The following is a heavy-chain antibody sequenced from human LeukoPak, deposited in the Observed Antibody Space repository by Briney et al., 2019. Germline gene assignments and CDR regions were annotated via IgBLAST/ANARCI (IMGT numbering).Heavy chain of an antibody. J-gene: IGHJ6*02. CDR3: ASALSGYCSSTSCYTEYYYYGMDV. V-gene: IGHV1-2*02. CDR2: INPNSGGT. CDR1: GYTFTGYY. D-gene: IGHD2-2*02. Sequence: ASVKVSCKASGYTFTGYYMHWVRQAPGQGLEWMGWINPNSGGTNYAQKFQGRVTMTRDTSISTAYMELSRLRSDDTAVYYCASALSGYCSSTSCYTEYYYYGMDVWGQGTTVTVSS.